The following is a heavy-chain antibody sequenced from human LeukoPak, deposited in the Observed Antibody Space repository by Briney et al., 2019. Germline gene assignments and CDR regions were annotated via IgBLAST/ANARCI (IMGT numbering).Heavy chain of an antibody. D-gene: IGHD3-10*01. Sequence: GGSLRLSCAACGFTFSSYGMHWVRQAPGKGLEWVAVISYDGSNKYYADSVKGRFTISRDNSKNTLYLQMNSLRAEDTAVYYCAKVIKDYYYYYGMDVWGQGTTVTVSS. CDR1: GFTFSSYG. CDR3: AKVIKDYYYYYGMDV. CDR2: ISYDGSNK. J-gene: IGHJ6*02. V-gene: IGHV3-30*18.